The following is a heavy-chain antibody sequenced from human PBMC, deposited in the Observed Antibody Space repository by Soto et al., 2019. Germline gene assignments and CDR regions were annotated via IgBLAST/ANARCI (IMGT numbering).Heavy chain of an antibody. V-gene: IGHV4-34*01. D-gene: IGHD3-22*01. J-gene: IGHJ4*02. CDR1: GGSFSGYY. CDR3: ARGLTFDSSGYYYRGSYYFDY. CDR2: INHSGST. Sequence: QVQLQQWGAGLLKPSETLSLTCAVYGGSFSGYYWSWIRQPPGKGLEWIGEINHSGSTNYNPSLKSRLTISVDTSKNQFSLKLSSVTAADTAVYYCARGLTFDSSGYYYRGSYYFDYWGQGTLVTVSS.